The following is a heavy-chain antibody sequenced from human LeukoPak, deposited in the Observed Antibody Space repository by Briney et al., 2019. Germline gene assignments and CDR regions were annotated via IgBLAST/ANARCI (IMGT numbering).Heavy chain of an antibody. D-gene: IGHD3-16*01. J-gene: IGHJ4*02. CDR1: GFTFSTYG. V-gene: IGHV3-30*02. CDR2: IRYDGSDK. Sequence: GGSLRLSCAASGFTFSTYGMHWVRQAPGKGLEWVAFIRYDGSDKFYADSVKGRFTLSRDNSKSTLYLQMNSLRAEDTAVYYCAKDLRGGGRFFDYWGQGTLVTVSS. CDR3: AKDLRGGGRFFDY.